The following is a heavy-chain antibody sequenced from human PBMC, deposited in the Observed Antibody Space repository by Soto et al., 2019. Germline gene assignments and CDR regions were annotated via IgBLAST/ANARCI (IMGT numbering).Heavy chain of an antibody. CDR2: IGTAGQT. V-gene: IGHV3-13*01. J-gene: IGHJ3*02. D-gene: IGHD6-25*01. CDR1: GITFSSYE. CDR3: AREGSSSAKDAFDI. Sequence: GGSLRLSCAASGITFSSYEMHWVRQTTGEGLEWVSAIGTAGQTFYLDSVKGRFTISRENAKNSLDLQMNSLRAGDTAVYYCAREGSSSAKDAFDIWGQGTMVTVSS.